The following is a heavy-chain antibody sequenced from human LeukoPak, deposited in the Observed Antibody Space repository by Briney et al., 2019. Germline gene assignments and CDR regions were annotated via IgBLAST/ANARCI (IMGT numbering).Heavy chain of an antibody. CDR2: IYYSGRT. J-gene: IGHJ3*02. Sequence: SETLSLTCAVSGGSISINSYYWAWIRQPPGEGLEWIGSIYYSGRTYYKPSLQSRVTISLDTSKNQFSLNLNLVTAADTAVYYCARRGADYGDYNDAFDIWGQGTRVTVSS. CDR3: ARRGADYGDYNDAFDI. D-gene: IGHD4-17*01. V-gene: IGHV4-39*01. CDR1: GGSISINSYY.